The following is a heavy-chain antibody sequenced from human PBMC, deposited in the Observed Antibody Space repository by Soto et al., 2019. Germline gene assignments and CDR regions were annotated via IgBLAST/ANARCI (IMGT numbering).Heavy chain of an antibody. CDR3: ARDWRGYCSSTSCSTGPYYFDY. Sequence: QVQLQESGPGLVKPSQTLSLTCTVSGGSISSGGYYWSWIRQHPGKGLEWIGYIYYSGSTYYNPSLKSRVTISVDTSKNPFSLKLSSVTAEDTAVYYCARDWRGYCSSTSCSTGPYYFDYWGQGTLVTVSS. J-gene: IGHJ4*02. CDR1: GGSISSGGYY. V-gene: IGHV4-31*03. D-gene: IGHD2-2*01. CDR2: IYYSGST.